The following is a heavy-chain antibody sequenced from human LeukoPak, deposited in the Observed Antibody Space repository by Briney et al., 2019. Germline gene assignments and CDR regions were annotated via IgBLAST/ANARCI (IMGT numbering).Heavy chain of an antibody. CDR1: GFTFSSYG. Sequence: PGGSLRLSCAASGFTFSSYGMHWVRQAPGKGLEWVAFIRYDGSNKYYADSVKGRFTISRDNSKNTLYLQMNSLRAEDTAVYYCAKASGSGSYYHIGYYFDYWGQGTLVTVSS. V-gene: IGHV3-30*02. D-gene: IGHD1-26*01. J-gene: IGHJ4*02. CDR2: IRYDGSNK. CDR3: AKASGSGSYYHIGYYFDY.